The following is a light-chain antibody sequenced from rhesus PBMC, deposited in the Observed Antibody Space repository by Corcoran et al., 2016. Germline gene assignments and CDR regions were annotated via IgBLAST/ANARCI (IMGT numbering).Light chain of an antibody. Sequence: DIVMTQTPLSLPVSPGEPASISCRSSQSLLDSEDGNTYLDWYLQKPGQSPQLLIYEVSKRASGVPDRFSGSGSDTDLTLNISRVEAEDVGMYYCMQALEFPYSFGQGTKVEIK. V-gene: IGKV2-104*02. CDR2: EVS. J-gene: IGKJ2*01. CDR3: MQALEFPYS. CDR1: QSLLDSEDGNTY.